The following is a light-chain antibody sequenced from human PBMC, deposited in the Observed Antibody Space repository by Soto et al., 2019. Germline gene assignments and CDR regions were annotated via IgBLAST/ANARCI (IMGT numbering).Light chain of an antibody. V-gene: IGLV3-21*04. CDR3: QVWDIMTDNYV. Sequence: SYELTQPPSVSVAPEKTATITCGGNNIGDKRVHWYRQKPGQAPVLLISYDSDRPSGIPERFSGSNSGNTATLTISRVAAGDEDEYYCQVWDIMTDNYVFGGGTKVTVL. CDR2: YDS. CDR1: NIGDKR. J-gene: IGLJ1*01.